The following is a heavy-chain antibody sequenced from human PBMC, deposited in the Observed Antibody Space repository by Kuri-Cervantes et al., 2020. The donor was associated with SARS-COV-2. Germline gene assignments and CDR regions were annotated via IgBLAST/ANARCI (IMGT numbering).Heavy chain of an antibody. V-gene: IGHV3-20*04. CDR2: INWNGGST. D-gene: IGHD5-24*01. CDR3: VREKGGWLQGDY. J-gene: IGHJ4*02. Sequence: GGSLRLSCAASGFTFDDYGMSWVRQAPGKGLEWVSGINWNGGSTGYADSVKGRFTISRDNAKNSLYLQMDSLRAEDTAVYYCVREKGGWLQGDYWGQGTLVTVSS. CDR1: GFTFDDYG.